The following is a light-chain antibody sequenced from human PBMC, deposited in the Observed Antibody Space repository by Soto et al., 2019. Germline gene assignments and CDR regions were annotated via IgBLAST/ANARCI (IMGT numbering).Light chain of an antibody. CDR3: SSYSSSSTLDV. CDR2: GVN. J-gene: IGLJ1*01. Sequence: QSVPTQPASVSGSPGQSITISCTGTSSDVGGYNYVSWYQQHPGKAPKLLIYGVNNRPSGVSNRFSGSKSGNTASLTISGLQAEDEADYYCSSYSSSSTLDVFGTGTKLTVL. V-gene: IGLV2-14*03. CDR1: SSDVGGYNY.